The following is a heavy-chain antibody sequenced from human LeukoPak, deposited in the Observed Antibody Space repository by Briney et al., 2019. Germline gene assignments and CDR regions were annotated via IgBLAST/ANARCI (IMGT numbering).Heavy chain of an antibody. D-gene: IGHD3-22*01. J-gene: IGHJ4*02. CDR2: IYSGDHT. V-gene: IGHV3-53*01. CDR3: ARDRRYYDSSGYYD. CDR1: RFTVSYNY. Sequence: PGGSLRLSCAAPRFTVSYNYMSWVRQGPGKGLEWVSVIYSGDHTCYADSVKGRFTISRDNSKNTLYLQMNSLRAEDTAVYYCARDRRYYDSSGYYDWGQGTLVTVSS.